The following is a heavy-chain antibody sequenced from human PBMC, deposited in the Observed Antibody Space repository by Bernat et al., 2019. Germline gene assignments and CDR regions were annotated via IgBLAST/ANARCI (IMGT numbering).Heavy chain of an antibody. J-gene: IGHJ6*04. CDR3: ARDSPTGSRTSGMDV. Sequence: QVQLVQSGTEVKKPGASVLVSCKASGYIFNTYAVHWVRQAPGQGLEWMGWINEVNGNSRYSQKFQGRLTINWDTSATTAYMELSSLTSEDTAVYYCARDSPTGSRTSGMDVWGKGPTVSVSS. CDR1: GYIFNTYA. V-gene: IGHV1-3*01. CDR2: INEVNGNS.